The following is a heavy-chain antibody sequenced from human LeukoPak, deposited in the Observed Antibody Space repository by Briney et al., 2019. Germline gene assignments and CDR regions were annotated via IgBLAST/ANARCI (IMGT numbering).Heavy chain of an antibody. CDR2: IYYNGNT. J-gene: IGHJ4*02. Sequence: PSETLSLTCTVSGGSISSSSYYWGWIRQPPGKGLEWIGFIYYNGNTDYNPSLKSRLSISVDTSKNQFSLELSSVTVADTAIYYWAGGTDSKKVHYWGQGTLVTVSS. CDR1: GGSISSSSYY. D-gene: IGHD5-12*01. V-gene: IGHV4-39*07. CDR3: AGGTDSKKVHY.